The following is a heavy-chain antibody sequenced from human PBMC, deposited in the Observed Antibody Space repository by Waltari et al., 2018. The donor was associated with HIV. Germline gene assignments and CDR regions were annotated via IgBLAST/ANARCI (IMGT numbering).Heavy chain of an antibody. D-gene: IGHD2-15*01. V-gene: IGHV3-74*01. CDR2: INTDGSAT. CDR3: VRDHGYCSGGTCYNWFDP. Sequence: EVHLVESGGGLVEPGGSLSMACAAPGFTFSNYWMPWFGQAPGRGPVWIARINTDGSATSYADSVKGRFTIARDNAKNTLYLQMNSLRVEETAVYYCVRDHGYCSGGTCYNWFDPWGQGTLVTVSS. CDR1: GFTFSNYW. J-gene: IGHJ5*02.